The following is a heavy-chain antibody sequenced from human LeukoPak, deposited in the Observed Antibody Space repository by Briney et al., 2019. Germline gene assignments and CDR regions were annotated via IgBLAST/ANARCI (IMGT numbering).Heavy chain of an antibody. J-gene: IGHJ4*02. V-gene: IGHV3-23*01. CDR1: GFXFSNFA. CDR3: APDLRSADWSLDD. Sequence: GGSLRLSCAASGFXFSNFAMSWVRQAPGKGLEWVSLISDSGGSTNYADSVKGRFIISRVNSRDTLYLQMNSLRAEDTAVYYCAPDLRSADWSLDDWGQGTLVTVSS. D-gene: IGHD3-9*01. CDR2: ISDSGGST.